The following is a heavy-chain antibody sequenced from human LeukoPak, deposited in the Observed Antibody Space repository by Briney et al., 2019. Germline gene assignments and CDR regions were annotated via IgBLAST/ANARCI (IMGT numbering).Heavy chain of an antibody. Sequence: GGSLRLSCAASGFTFSSYAMSWVRQAPGKGLEWVSAISGSGGTTYYADSVKGRFTISRDNSKNTLYLQMNSLRAEDTAVYYCAKDRVDSGSGWFVYYYYYMDVWGKGTTVTISS. J-gene: IGHJ6*03. CDR1: GFTFSSYA. CDR2: ISGSGGTT. V-gene: IGHV3-23*01. D-gene: IGHD6-19*01. CDR3: AKDRVDSGSGWFVYYYYYMDV.